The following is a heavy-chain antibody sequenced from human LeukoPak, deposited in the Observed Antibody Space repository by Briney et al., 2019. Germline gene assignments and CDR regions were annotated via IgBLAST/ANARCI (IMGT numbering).Heavy chain of an antibody. CDR3: AKVLFPDGHAIFDY. CDR1: GFIFSNYA. J-gene: IGHJ4*02. Sequence: GRSRRLSCAASGFIFSNYAVNWVRPAPRKGLEWVSTILASGGDTHYAGAVKGRFTFSRDNSKSTLYLQMDSLRAEDTAVYYCAKVLFPDGHAIFDYWGQGTLVTVSS. V-gene: IGHV3-23*01. CDR2: ILASGGDT. D-gene: IGHD1-14*01.